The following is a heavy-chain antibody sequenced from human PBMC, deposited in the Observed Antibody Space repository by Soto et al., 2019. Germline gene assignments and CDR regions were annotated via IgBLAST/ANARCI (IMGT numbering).Heavy chain of an antibody. CDR2: INHSGST. J-gene: IGHJ4*02. CDR3: ARGLGYCSGGSCYEEVY. V-gene: IGHV4-34*01. Sequence: SETLSLTCAAYGGSFSGYYWSWIRQPPGNGLEWIGEINHSGSTNYNPSLKSRVTISVDTAKNQFSLKLSSVTAADTAVYYCARGLGYCSGGSCYEEVYWGQGTLVTVSS. CDR1: GGSFSGYY. D-gene: IGHD2-15*01.